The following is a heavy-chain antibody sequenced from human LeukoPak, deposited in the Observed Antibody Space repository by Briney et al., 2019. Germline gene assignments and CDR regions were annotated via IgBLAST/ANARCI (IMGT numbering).Heavy chain of an antibody. V-gene: IGHV3-21*01. D-gene: IGHD3-10*01. CDR2: ITSSGNYM. CDR3: ARNPYGSGTFDQ. J-gene: IGHJ4*02. CDR1: GFTSSGYT. Sequence: GGSLRHSCAASGFTSSGYTMNWVRQAPGKGLEWVSSITSSGNYMYYADSVKGRFTISRDNAKNSLYLQMHSLRAEDTAVYYCARNPYGSGTFDQWGQGTLVTVSS.